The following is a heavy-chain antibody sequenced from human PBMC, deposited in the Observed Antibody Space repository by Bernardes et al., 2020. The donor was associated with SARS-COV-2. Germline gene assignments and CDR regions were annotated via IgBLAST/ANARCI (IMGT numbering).Heavy chain of an antibody. CDR1: GYTLTALS. CDR3: AVNMITFGGVTPPN. D-gene: IGHD3-16*01. Sequence: ASVKVSCKVSGYTLTALSKHWVRQAPGKGLEWMGGFDPEDGETIYAQKFQGRVTMTEDTSTDTAYMELSSLRSEDTAVYYCAVNMITFGGVTPPNWGQGTLVTVSS. J-gene: IGHJ4*02. CDR2: FDPEDGET. V-gene: IGHV1-24*01.